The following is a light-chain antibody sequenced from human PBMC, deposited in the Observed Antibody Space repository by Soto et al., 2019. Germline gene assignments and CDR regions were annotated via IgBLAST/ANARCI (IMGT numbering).Light chain of an antibody. Sequence: EIVLTQSPGTLSLSPGERATLSCRASQSVSSSYLAWYQQKPGQAPRLLIYGASSRATGNPDRFSGSGSGTDFTLTISRQEPEDFAVYYCQQYGSSATFGQGTKLEIK. CDR2: GAS. J-gene: IGKJ2*01. CDR1: QSVSSSY. V-gene: IGKV3-20*01. CDR3: QQYGSSAT.